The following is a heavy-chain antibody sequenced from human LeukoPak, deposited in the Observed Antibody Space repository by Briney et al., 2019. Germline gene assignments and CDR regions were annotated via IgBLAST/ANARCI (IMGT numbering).Heavy chain of an antibody. CDR2: IYYSGST. J-gene: IGHJ4*02. Sequence: SETLSLTCTVSGGSISSYYWSWIRQPPGKGLEWIGYIYYSGSTNYNPSLKSRVTISVDTSKNQFSLKLSSVTAADTAVYYCARGLWFGDENPPYFDYWGQGTLVTVSS. V-gene: IGHV4-59*08. CDR3: ARGLWFGDENPPYFDY. D-gene: IGHD3-10*01. CDR1: GGSISSYY.